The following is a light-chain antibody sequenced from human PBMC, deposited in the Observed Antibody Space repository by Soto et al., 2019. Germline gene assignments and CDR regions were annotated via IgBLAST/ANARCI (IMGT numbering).Light chain of an antibody. V-gene: IGKV3D-20*02. CDR2: GAS. Sequence: EIVLTQSPGTLSLSPGEGATLSCRASQSIGGNFLAWYQQRRGQAPRLLIHGASNRATGIPDRFSGSGSGTDFTLTITRLEPEDFAVYYCHHRGNGITFGQGTRLEIK. CDR3: HHRGNGIT. J-gene: IGKJ5*01. CDR1: QSIGGNF.